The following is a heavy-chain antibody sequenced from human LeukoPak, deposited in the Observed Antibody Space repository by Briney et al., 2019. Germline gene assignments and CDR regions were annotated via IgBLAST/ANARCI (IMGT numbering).Heavy chain of an antibody. D-gene: IGHD2-2*01. CDR3: ARSTSSFDY. Sequence: PSETLSLTCTVSGGSISSYYWSWIRLPPGKGLEWIGYIYYSGSTNYNPSLKSRVTISVDTSKNQFSLKLSSVTAADTAVYYCARSTSSFDYWGQGTLVTVSS. CDR2: IYYSGST. V-gene: IGHV4-59*01. CDR1: GGSISSYY. J-gene: IGHJ4*02.